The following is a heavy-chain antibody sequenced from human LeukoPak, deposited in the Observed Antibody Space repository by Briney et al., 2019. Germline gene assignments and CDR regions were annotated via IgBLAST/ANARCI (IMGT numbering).Heavy chain of an antibody. J-gene: IGHJ4*02. CDR1: GFSFSNYG. V-gene: IGHV3-7*01. Sequence: PGGSLRLSCVASGFSFSNYGMHWVRQAPGKGLEWVANIKQDGSEKYYVDSVKGRFTISRDNAKNSLYLQMNSLRAEDTAVYYCAREAMVVRGSSWDDYWGQGTLVTVSS. D-gene: IGHD6-13*01. CDR3: AREAMVVRGSSWDDY. CDR2: IKQDGSEK.